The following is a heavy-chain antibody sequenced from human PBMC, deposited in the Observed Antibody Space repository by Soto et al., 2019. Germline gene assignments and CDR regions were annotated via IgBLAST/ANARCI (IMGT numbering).Heavy chain of an antibody. CDR1: GFTVSSKY. CDR2: IQSGGTT. V-gene: IGHV3-66*01. D-gene: IGHD2-15*01. CDR3: ARDDSLCIGGSCYGVPRDV. Sequence: EVQLVESGGGLVQPGGSLRLSCAASGFTVSSKYMSWVRQAPGKGLEWVSLIQSGGTTYYADSVKGRFTISRDSSKKMLHLQMDILRAEDTAVYYCARDDSLCIGGSCYGVPRDVWGKGTTVTVSS. J-gene: IGHJ6*04.